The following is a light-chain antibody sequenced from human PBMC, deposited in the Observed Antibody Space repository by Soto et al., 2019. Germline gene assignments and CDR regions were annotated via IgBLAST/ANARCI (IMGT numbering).Light chain of an antibody. CDR3: SSYGGSNNYV. CDR1: SSDVSGYNY. J-gene: IGLJ1*01. V-gene: IGLV2-8*01. Sequence: QSALTQPPSASGSPGQSVTISCTGTSSDVSGYNYVSWYQQHPGKAPKLVIYEVTNRPSGVPDRFSGSRSGNTASLTVSGLQAVDEADYYCSSYGGSNNYVFGTGTKVTVL. CDR2: EVT.